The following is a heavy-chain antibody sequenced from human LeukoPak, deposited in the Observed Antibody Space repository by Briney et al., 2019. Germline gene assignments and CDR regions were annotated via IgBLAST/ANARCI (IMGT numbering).Heavy chain of an antibody. D-gene: IGHD3-10*01. CDR3: ARDRAGVLWFGELSGDY. V-gene: IGHV1-46*01. Sequence: GASVKVSCKASGYTFTSYYMHWVRQAPGQGLEWMGIINPSGGSTSYAQKFQGRVTMTRDTSTSTVYMELSSLRSEDTAVYYCARDRAGVLWFGELSGDYWGQGTLVTVSS. CDR2: INPSGGST. J-gene: IGHJ4*02. CDR1: GYTFTSYY.